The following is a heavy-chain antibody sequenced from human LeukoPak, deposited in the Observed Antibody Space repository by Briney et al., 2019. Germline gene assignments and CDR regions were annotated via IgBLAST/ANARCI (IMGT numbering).Heavy chain of an antibody. CDR3: ARRITIIYYMDL. CDR1: GFTFNRNN. D-gene: IGHD5-24*01. CDR2: ISSTSITM. V-gene: IGHV3-48*01. Sequence: GGSLRLSCAASGFTFNRNNMNWVRQAPGKGLEWVSYISSTSITMYYADSVKGRFTISRDNAKNSLYLQMNSLRADDTAVYYCARRITIIYYMDLWGKGTTVIVSS. J-gene: IGHJ6*03.